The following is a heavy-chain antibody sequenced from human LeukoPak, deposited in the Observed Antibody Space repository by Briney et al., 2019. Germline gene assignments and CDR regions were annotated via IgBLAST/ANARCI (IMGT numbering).Heavy chain of an antibody. CDR3: AKDRGSGSYRPRPLWY. CDR2: ISGSGGST. J-gene: IGHJ4*02. D-gene: IGHD1-26*01. V-gene: IGHV3-23*01. Sequence: GGSLRLSCAASGFTFSSYAMSWVRQAPGKGLEWVSAISGSGGSTYYADSVKGRFTISRDNSKNTLYLQMSSLRAEDTAVYYCAKDRGSGSYRPRPLWYWGQGTLVTVSS. CDR1: GFTFSSYA.